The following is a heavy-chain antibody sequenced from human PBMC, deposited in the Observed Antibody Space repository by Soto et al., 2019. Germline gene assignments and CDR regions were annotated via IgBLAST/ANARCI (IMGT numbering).Heavy chain of an antibody. CDR2: ISAYNGNT. J-gene: IGHJ5*02. V-gene: IGHV1-18*01. D-gene: IGHD1-1*01. CDR1: GYTFTSYG. Sequence: ASVKVSCKASGYTFTSYGISWVRQAPGQGLEWMGWISAYNGNTNYAQKLQGRVTMTTDTSTSTAYMELRSLRSDDTAVYYCARDRLNWKDVDNWFDPWGQGTLVTVSS. CDR3: ARDRLNWKDVDNWFDP.